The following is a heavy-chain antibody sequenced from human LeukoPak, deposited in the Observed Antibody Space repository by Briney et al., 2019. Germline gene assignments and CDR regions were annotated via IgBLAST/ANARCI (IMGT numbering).Heavy chain of an antibody. D-gene: IGHD1-1*01. CDR3: ARVSWFPGTSYYFMDV. CDR1: GGSFSGYY. CDR2: INHSGST. Sequence: PSETLSLTCAVYGGSFSGYYWSWIRQPPGKGLEWIGEINHSGSTNYNPSLKSRVTISVDTSKNQFSLKLNSVTAADTAVYYCARVSWFPGTSYYFMDVWGKGTTVTVSS. J-gene: IGHJ6*03. V-gene: IGHV4-34*01.